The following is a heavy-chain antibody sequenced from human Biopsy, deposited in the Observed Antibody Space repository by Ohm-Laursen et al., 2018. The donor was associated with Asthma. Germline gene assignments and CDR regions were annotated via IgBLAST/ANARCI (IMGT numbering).Heavy chain of an antibody. J-gene: IGHJ4*02. CDR1: GFTFSNYG. V-gene: IGHV3-30*18. CDR3: AKEVFPGWELRRGPDS. Sequence: SLRLSCAASGFTFSNYGMHWVRQAPGKGLEWVAVISFDGSNKDFADSVKGWFTISRDNSRNTLHLEMNSLRAEDTAVYFCAKEVFPGWELRRGPDSWGQGTLVTVSS. CDR2: ISFDGSNK. D-gene: IGHD1-26*01.